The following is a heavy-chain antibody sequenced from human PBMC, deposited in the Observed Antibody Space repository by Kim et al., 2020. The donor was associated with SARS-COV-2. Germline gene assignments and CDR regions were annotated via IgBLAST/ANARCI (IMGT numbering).Heavy chain of an antibody. CDR3: ARETGGGDTAMGH. J-gene: IGHJ4*02. V-gene: IGHV1-8*01. D-gene: IGHD5-18*01. Sequence: YAQKFQGRVTMTRNTSISTAYMELSSLRSEDTAVYYCARETGGGDTAMGHWGQGTLVTVSS.